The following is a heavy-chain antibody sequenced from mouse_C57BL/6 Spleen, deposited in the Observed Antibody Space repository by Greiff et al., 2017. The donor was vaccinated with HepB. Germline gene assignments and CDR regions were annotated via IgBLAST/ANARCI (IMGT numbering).Heavy chain of an antibody. V-gene: IGHV1-4*01. CDR1: GYTFTSYT. Sequence: VQLQQSGAELARPGASVKMSCKASGYTFTSYTMHWVKQRPGQGLEWIGYINPSSGYTKYNQKFKDKATLTADKSSSTAYMQLSSLTSEDSAVYYCAGAYDYQRMDYWGQGTSVTVSS. J-gene: IGHJ4*01. CDR3: AGAYDYQRMDY. D-gene: IGHD2-4*01. CDR2: INPSSGYT.